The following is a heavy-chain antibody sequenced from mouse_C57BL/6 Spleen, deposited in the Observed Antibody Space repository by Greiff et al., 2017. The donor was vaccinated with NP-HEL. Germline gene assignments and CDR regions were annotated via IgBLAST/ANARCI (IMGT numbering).Heavy chain of an antibody. J-gene: IGHJ2*01. V-gene: IGHV5-6*01. CDR3: ARQGDYYGSSQYYFDY. CDR2: ISSGGSYT. Sequence: EVNVVESGGDLVKPGGSLKLSCAASGFTFSSYGMSWVRQTPDKRLEWVATISSGGSYTYYPDSVKGRFTISRDNAKNTLYLQMSSLKSEDTAMYYCARQGDYYGSSQYYFDYWGQGTTLTVSS. D-gene: IGHD1-1*01. CDR1: GFTFSSYG.